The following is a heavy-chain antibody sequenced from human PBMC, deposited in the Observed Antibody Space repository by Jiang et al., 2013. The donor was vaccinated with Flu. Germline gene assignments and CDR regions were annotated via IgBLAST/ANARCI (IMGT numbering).Heavy chain of an antibody. CDR2: IYPGDSDT. Sequence: GAEVKKPGESLKISCKGSGYSFTSYWIGWVRQMPGKGLEWMGIIYPGDSDTRYSPSFQGQVTISADKSISTAYLQWSSLKASDTAMYYCARYEYQLQNYYYGMDVWGQGTTVTVSS. J-gene: IGHJ6*02. CDR1: GYSFTSYW. CDR3: ARYEYQLQNYYYGMDV. V-gene: IGHV5-51*01. D-gene: IGHD2-2*01.